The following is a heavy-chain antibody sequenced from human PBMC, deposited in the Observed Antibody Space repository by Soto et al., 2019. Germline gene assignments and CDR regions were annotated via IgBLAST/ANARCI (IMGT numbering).Heavy chain of an antibody. J-gene: IGHJ3*02. V-gene: IGHV1-24*01. CDR2: FDPEDGET. CDR1: GYTLTELS. CDR3: ATVRDIVGVVAADDAFDI. Sequence: WASVKVSCKVSGYTLTELSMHWVRQAPGKGLEWMGGFDPEDGETIYAQKFQGRVTMTEDTSTDTAYMELSSLRSEDTAVYYCATVRDIVGVVAADDAFDIWGQGTMVTVSS. D-gene: IGHD2-15*01.